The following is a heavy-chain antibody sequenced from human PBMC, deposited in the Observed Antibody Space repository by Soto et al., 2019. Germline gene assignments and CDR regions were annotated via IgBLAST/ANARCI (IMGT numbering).Heavy chain of an antibody. CDR1: GYTFTSYG. J-gene: IGHJ1*01. CDR2: ISAYNGNT. D-gene: IGHD1-7*01. Sequence: ASVKVSCKASGYTFTSYGISWVRQAPGQGLEWMGWISAYNGNTNYAQKLQGRVTMTTDTSTSTAYMELRSLRSDDTAVYYCARDPPQRITGTTWSGYFQHWGQGTLVTVSS. V-gene: IGHV1-18*01. CDR3: ARDPPQRITGTTWSGYFQH.